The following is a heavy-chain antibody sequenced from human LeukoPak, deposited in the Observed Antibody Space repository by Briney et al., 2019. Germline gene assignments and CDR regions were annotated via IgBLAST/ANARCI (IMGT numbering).Heavy chain of an antibody. D-gene: IGHD3-16*01. CDR1: GGSISSYY. V-gene: IGHV4-59*01. J-gene: IGHJ6*02. CDR2: IYYSGST. CDR3: ARDGAYYYYGMDV. Sequence: SETLSLTCTVSGGSISSYYWSWIRQPPGKGLEWIGYIYYSGSTNYNPSLKSRVTISVDTSKNQFSLKLSSVTAADTAVYYCARDGAYYYYGMDVWGQGTTVTVSS.